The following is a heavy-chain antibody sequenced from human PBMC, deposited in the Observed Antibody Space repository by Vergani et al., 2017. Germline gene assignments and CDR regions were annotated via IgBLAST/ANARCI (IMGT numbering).Heavy chain of an antibody. CDR2: IYSTGST. V-gene: IGHV4-59*13. CDR1: GSSFNTYY. J-gene: IGHJ6*02. CDR3: ARVMYRDEASTGYRLEGMDI. D-gene: IGHD3-9*01. Sequence: QVQLEESGPGLVKPSETLSLTCTVSGSSFNTYYWSWIRQSPGKGLEWIGYIYSTGSTNYNPSLNSRVTMSVDTSKNQFSLKLRSVTAADTAVYFCARVMYRDEASTGYRLEGMDIWGQGTTVTISS.